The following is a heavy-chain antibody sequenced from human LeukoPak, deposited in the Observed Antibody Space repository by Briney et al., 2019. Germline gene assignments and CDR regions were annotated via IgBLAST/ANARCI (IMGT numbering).Heavy chain of an antibody. CDR1: GYTFTGYY. V-gene: IGHV1-2*02. Sequence: ASVKVSCKASGYTFTGYYMHWVRQAPGQGLEWMGWINPNSGGTNYARKFQGRVTMTRDTSISTAYMELSRLRSDDTAVYYCARDRGTIRGPTRGVDPWGQGTLVTVSS. CDR2: INPNSGGT. CDR3: ARDRGTIRGPTRGVDP. D-gene: IGHD2-8*01. J-gene: IGHJ5*02.